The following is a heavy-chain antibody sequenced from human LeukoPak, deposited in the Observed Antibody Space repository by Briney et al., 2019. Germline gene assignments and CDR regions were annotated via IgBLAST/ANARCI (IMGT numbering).Heavy chain of an antibody. CDR2: ISSNNSTI. CDR3: ARDRGAFEI. Sequence: GGSLRLSCAASGFTFSSYSMNWVRQAPGKRLEWVSYISSNNSTIYYADSVKGRFTISRDNAKNSLYLQMNSLRDDDTALYYCARDRGAFEIWGQGTMVTVSS. V-gene: IGHV3-48*02. J-gene: IGHJ3*02. D-gene: IGHD3-16*01. CDR1: GFTFSSYS.